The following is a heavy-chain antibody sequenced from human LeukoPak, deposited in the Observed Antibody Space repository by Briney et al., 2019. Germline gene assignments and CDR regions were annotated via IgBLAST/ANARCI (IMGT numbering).Heavy chain of an antibody. CDR1: GFTFRSYW. CDR2: IKQDGYEK. D-gene: IGHD3-10*01. V-gene: IGHV3-7*03. Sequence: GGSLRLSCAASGFTFRSYWMSWVRQAPGKGLEWVANIKQDGYEKYYVDSVKGRFTISRDNAKNSLYLQMNSLRAEDTAVYYCARDNNNYGSGSHMDVWGKGTTVTVSS. J-gene: IGHJ6*03. CDR3: ARDNNNYGSGSHMDV.